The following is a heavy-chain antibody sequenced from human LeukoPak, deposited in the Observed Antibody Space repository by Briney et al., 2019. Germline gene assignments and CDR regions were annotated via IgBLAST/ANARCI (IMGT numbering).Heavy chain of an antibody. J-gene: IGHJ3*02. CDR1: GFAFRTYW. CDR3: ATQTSSEAFEI. V-gene: IGHV3-7*05. D-gene: IGHD2-2*01. Sequence: GGSLRLSCVASGFAFRTYWMSWVRQAPGKGLDWVANIKPDGSDKKFVDSVKGRFAISRGNAKKSLYLQMNSLRVEDTAVYYCATQTSSEAFEIWGQGTMVTVSS. CDR2: IKPDGSDK.